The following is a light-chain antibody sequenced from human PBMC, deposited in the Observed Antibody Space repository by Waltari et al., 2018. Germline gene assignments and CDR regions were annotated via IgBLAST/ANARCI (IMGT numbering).Light chain of an antibody. CDR3: LLSSNGGRV. V-gene: IGLV7-46*01. CDR2: EIN. Sequence: QAVVTQEPSLTVSPGGTVTLTCGSRTGPVTRGHSPPWFHQKPGQAPRTLLYEINKKPSWTPARFSGSLLGGKAALTLSGAQPEDEADYYCLLSSNGGRVFGGGTKLTVL. CDR1: TGPVTRGHS. J-gene: IGLJ3*02.